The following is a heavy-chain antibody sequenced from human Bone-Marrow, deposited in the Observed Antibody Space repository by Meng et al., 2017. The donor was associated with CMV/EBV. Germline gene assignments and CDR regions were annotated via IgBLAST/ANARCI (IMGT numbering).Heavy chain of an antibody. D-gene: IGHD2-2*02. CDR1: GYSFTGYY. CDR2: INSNSDDT. Sequence: ASVKVSCKASGYSFTGYYMHWVRQAPGQGLEWMGRINSNSDDTNYAQKFQGRVTMTRDTSISTAYMELSRLTSEDTAVYYCARGGCSSTSCYTYWFDPWGQGTLVTVSS. J-gene: IGHJ5*02. CDR3: ARGGCSSTSCYTYWFDP. V-gene: IGHV1-2*02.